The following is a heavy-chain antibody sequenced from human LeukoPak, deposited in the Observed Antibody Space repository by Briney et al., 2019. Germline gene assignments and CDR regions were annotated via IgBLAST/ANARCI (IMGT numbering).Heavy chain of an antibody. J-gene: IGHJ1*01. CDR1: GYTFTGYY. V-gene: IGHV1-2*02. CDR3: ARDYNGGIAVAGHRYFQH. Sequence: ASVKVSCKASGYTFTGYYMHWVRQAPGQGLEWMGWINPNSGGTNYAQKFRGRVTMTRDTSISTAYMELSRLRSDDTAVYYCARDYNGGIAVAGHRYFQHWGQGTLVTVSS. CDR2: INPNSGGT. D-gene: IGHD6-19*01.